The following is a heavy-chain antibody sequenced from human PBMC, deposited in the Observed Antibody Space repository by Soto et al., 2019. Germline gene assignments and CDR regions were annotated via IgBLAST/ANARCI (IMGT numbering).Heavy chain of an antibody. CDR3: AREGSGYSSVPGFFWYFDL. D-gene: IGHD3-22*01. J-gene: IGHJ2*01. CDR1: GFTFSDYY. V-gene: IGHV3-11*01. CDR2: ISSSGSTI. Sequence: GGALRLSCASSGFTFSDYYMSWIRQAPGEGVEWVSYISSSGSTIYYADSVKGRFTISRDNAKNSLYLQMNRLRAEDTAVYYCAREGSGYSSVPGFFWYFDLWGRGTLDTVS.